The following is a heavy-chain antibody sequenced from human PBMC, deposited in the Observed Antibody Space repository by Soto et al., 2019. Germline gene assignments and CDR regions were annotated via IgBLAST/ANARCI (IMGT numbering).Heavy chain of an antibody. CDR1: GGSISGHY. CDR2: VYYTGST. V-gene: IGHV4-59*08. D-gene: IGHD6-19*01. Sequence: SETLSLTCTVSGGSISGHYWSWIRQPPQKGLEWIGFVYYTGSTNYNPSLQSRLYMSVDTSRNQVSLRLNSVTAADTAVYYCARHGGGGSGWYDYWGQGTLVTVSS. CDR3: ARHGGGGSGWYDY. J-gene: IGHJ4*02.